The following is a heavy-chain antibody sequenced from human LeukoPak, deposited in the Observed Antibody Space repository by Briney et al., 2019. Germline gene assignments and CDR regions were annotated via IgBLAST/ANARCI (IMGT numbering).Heavy chain of an antibody. V-gene: IGHV4-34*01. Sequence: SETLSLTCAVYGGSFSGYYWSWIRQPPGKGLEWIGEINHSGSTNYNPSLKSRVTISVDTSKNQFSLKLSSVTAADTAVYYCARTARGTTVTTSGWFDPWGQGTLVTVSS. CDR1: GGSFSGYY. CDR3: ARTARGTTVTTSGWFDP. D-gene: IGHD4-17*01. J-gene: IGHJ5*02. CDR2: INHSGST.